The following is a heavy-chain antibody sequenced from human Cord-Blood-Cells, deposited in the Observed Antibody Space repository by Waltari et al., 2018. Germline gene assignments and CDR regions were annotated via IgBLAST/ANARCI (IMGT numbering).Heavy chain of an antibody. CDR2: IKQDGSEK. J-gene: IGHJ3*02. D-gene: IGHD6-13*01. V-gene: IGHV3-7*01. CDR1: GFTFSSYW. Sequence: EVQLVESGGGLVQPGGSLRLSCAASGFTFSSYWMSWVRQAPGKGLEGVANIKQDGSEKYYVDSVKGRFTISRDNAKNSLYLQMNSLRAEDTAVYYCARDWEAAAGNAFDIWGQGTMVTVSS. CDR3: ARDWEAAAGNAFDI.